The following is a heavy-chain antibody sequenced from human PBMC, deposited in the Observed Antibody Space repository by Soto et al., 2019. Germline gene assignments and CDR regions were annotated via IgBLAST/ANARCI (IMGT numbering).Heavy chain of an antibody. CDR1: GDSVSSDSAT. V-gene: IGHV6-1*01. CDR2: TYYRCKLYN. Sequence: QVQLQQSGPGLVKPSQTLSLICAISGDSVSSDSATWNWIRQSPSRGLEWLGRTYYRCKLYNDYAVSVKSRIAITPDTSTNQLSLQLNSVTPEDTAVYFCARDSSGWHWYFDLWGRGTLVTVSS. J-gene: IGHJ2*01. D-gene: IGHD6-19*01. CDR3: ARDSSGWHWYFDL.